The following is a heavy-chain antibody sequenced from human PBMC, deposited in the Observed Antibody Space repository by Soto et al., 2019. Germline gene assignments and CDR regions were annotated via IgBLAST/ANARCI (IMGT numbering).Heavy chain of an antibody. CDR3: ARGRYCLTGRCFPNWFDS. Sequence: SETLSLTCSVSGDPISTVDYFWAWIRQPPGQALEYIGYIYKSATTYYNPSFESRVAISLDTSKSQFSLNVTSVTAADTAVYFCARGRYCLTGRCFPNWFDSWGQGTLVTVSS. J-gene: IGHJ5*01. CDR1: GDPISTVDYF. V-gene: IGHV4-30-4*01. D-gene: IGHD2-15*01. CDR2: IYKSATT.